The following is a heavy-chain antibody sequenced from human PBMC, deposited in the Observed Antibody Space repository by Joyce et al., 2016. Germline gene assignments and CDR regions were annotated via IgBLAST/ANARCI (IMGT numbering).Heavy chain of an antibody. CDR1: GGPFRGFL. J-gene: IGHJ4*02. CDR3: ARSQWLAPLMY. CDR2: VNTSGAT. D-gene: IGHD6-19*01. Sequence: QVQLQQWGAGLLKHSETLSLTCGVNGGPFRGFLWTGVRQPPGGGLLWIGDVNTSGATNYNPSLKSRVTISVDTSKNQFSLTLTSITAADTAMYYCARSQWLAPLMYWGQGSLVAVSS. V-gene: IGHV4-34*02.